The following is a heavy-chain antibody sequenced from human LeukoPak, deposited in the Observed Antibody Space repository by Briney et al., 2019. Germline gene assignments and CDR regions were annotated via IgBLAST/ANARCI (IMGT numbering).Heavy chain of an antibody. D-gene: IGHD3-9*01. J-gene: IGHJ4*02. CDR2: ISGSGGST. Sequence: GGSLRLSCAASGFTFSSYAMSWVRQAPGKGLEWVSAISGSGGSTYYADSVKGRFTISRDNSKNTLYLQMNSLRAEDTAVYYCAKPQLRYFDWRTQTDYWGQGTLVTVPS. V-gene: IGHV3-23*01. CDR1: GFTFSSYA. CDR3: AKPQLRYFDWRTQTDY.